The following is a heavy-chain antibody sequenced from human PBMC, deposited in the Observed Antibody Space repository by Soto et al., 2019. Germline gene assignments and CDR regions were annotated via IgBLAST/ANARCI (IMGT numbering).Heavy chain of an antibody. CDR1: GGSISSYD. Sequence: SETKSVTCTVSGGSISSYDWSWIRQHPGKGLEWIGYIYYSGSTNYNPSLKSRVTMTEDTSTDTAYMELSSLRSEDTAVYYCATGYDFWSGYSYAYWGQGTLVTVSS. V-gene: IGHV4-59*03. J-gene: IGHJ4*02. D-gene: IGHD3-3*01. CDR2: IYYSGST. CDR3: ATGYDFWSGYSYAY.